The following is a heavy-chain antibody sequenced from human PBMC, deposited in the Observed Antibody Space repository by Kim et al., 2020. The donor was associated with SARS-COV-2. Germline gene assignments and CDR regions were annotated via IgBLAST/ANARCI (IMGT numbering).Heavy chain of an antibody. CDR2: IIPIFGTA. J-gene: IGHJ6*03. V-gene: IGHV1-69*13. Sequence: SVKVSCKASGGTFSSYAISWVRQAPGQGLEWMGGIIPIFGTANYAQKFQGRVTITADESTSTAYMELSSLRSEDTAVYYCARGSYDYIWGSYPNNYYYYMDVWGKGTTVTVSS. CDR3: ARGSYDYIWGSYPNNYYYYMDV. CDR1: GGTFSSYA. D-gene: IGHD3-16*02.